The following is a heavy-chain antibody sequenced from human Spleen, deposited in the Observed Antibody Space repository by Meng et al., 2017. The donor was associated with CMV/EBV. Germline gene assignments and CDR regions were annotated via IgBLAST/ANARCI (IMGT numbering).Heavy chain of an antibody. V-gene: IGHV1-69*10. CDR2: IIPILGIA. D-gene: IGHD6-19*01. CDR1: GETFSSDA. CDR3: ARDVRITVAGTDY. J-gene: IGHJ4*02. Sequence: QVQLVQRGSEVKKPGSAVQVSCQASGETFSSDAINWVRQATGQGLEWMGGIIPILGIANYAQKFQGRVTITADKSTSTAYMELSSLRSEDTAVYYCARDVRITVAGTDYWGQGTLVTVSS.